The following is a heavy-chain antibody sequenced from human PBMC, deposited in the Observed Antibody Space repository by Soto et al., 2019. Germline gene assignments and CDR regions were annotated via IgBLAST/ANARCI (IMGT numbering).Heavy chain of an antibody. D-gene: IGHD6-13*01. J-gene: IGHJ6*02. CDR1: GYSFTTYW. V-gene: IGHV5-51*01. CDR2: IYPGDSDI. CDR3: ARSKYGSSWYGMDV. Sequence: LGESLKISCKGSGYSFTTYWIGWVRQMPGKGLEWVGIIYPGDSDIRYSPSFQGQVTISADKSISTAYLQWSSLKASDTAMYYCARSKYGSSWYGMDVWGQGTTITVSS.